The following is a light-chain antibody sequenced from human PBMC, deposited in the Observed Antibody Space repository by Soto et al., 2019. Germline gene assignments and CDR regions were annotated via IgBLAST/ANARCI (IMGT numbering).Light chain of an antibody. CDR2: GAS. CDR3: QQYYNWPRT. V-gene: IGKV3-15*01. J-gene: IGKJ1*01. Sequence: EIVMTQSPATLSVSPGEGVTLSCRAGQSVRSNLAWYQQKPGQAPRLLIYGASTRATGIPARFSGSGSGTEFTLSISSLQSEDFADYYCQQYYNWPRTFGQGTKVEI. CDR1: QSVRSN.